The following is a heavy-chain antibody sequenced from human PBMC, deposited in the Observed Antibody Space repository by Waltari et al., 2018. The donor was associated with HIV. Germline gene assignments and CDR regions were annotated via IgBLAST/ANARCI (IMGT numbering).Heavy chain of an antibody. V-gene: IGHV1-69*04. CDR1: GGTFSSYA. J-gene: IGHJ4*02. Sequence: QVQLVQSGAEVKKPGSSVKVSCKASGGTFSSYAISWVRQAPGQGLEWMGRIIPFLGIANYGQEFHGRVTITADKSTSTAFMGLDSLQSEETAVYYWSRASQSPPLDYWGQGTLVTVSS. CDR3: SRASQSPPLDY. CDR2: IIPFLGIA.